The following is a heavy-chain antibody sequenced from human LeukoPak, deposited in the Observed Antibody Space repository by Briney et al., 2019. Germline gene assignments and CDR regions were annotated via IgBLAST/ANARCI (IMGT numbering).Heavy chain of an antibody. D-gene: IGHD1-14*01. J-gene: IGHJ4*02. Sequence: GASVKVSCKASGYTFTSYAIQWVRQAPGQGLEWMGRINAGHGDTKYSQKFQGRVTITRDTSASTAYMELSSLRSEDTAVYYCARGAGFAEPLPEYWGQGTLLTVSS. CDR3: ARGAGFAEPLPEY. CDR2: INAGHGDT. CDR1: GYTFTSYA. V-gene: IGHV1-3*01.